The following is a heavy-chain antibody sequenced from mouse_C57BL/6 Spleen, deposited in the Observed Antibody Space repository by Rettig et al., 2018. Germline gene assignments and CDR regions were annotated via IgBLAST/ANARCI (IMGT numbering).Heavy chain of an antibody. J-gene: IGHJ2*01. V-gene: IGHV3-4*01. CDR3: ARAFDY. Sequence: IGYISSSGSTDSNPSLKSRISITRDTSKNQLFLQLNSVTTEDIATYYCARAFDYWGQGTTLTVSS. CDR2: ISSSGST.